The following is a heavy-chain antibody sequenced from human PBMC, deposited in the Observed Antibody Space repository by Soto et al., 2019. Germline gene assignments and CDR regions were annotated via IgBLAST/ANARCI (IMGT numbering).Heavy chain of an antibody. J-gene: IGHJ6*02. CDR3: ARSWEFNYYYYGMDV. V-gene: IGHV1-2*04. Sequence: ASVKVSCKASGYTFTGYYMHWVRQAPGQGLEWMGWINPNSGGTNYAQKFQGWVTMTRDTSISTAYMELSRLRSDDTAVYYCARSWEFNYYYYGMDVWGQGTTVTVSS. D-gene: IGHD1-26*01. CDR2: INPNSGGT. CDR1: GYTFTGYY.